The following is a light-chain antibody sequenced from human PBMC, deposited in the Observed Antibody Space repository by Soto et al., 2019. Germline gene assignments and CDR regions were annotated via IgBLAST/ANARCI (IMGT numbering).Light chain of an antibody. Sequence: QSVLTQPPSVSEAPRQRVTLSCSGISSHIGNNAVNWYQQLPGKAPKLLIYYDDLVPSGVSDRFSGSKSGTSASLAIRGLPSEDEADYYCAAWDDSLNGPVFGGGTNLTVL. CDR3: AAWDDSLNGPV. CDR2: YDD. CDR1: SSHIGNNA. J-gene: IGLJ2*01. V-gene: IGLV1-36*01.